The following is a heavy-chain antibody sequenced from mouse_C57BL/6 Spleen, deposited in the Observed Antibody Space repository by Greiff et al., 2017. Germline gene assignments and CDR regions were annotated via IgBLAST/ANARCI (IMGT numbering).Heavy chain of an antibody. CDR1: GYSITSDY. V-gene: IGHV3-8*01. CDR3: AYSNYPAWFAY. CDR2: ISYSGST. D-gene: IGHD2-5*01. Sequence: EVQREESGPGLAKPSQSLSLTCSVTGYSITSDYWNWIRKFPGNKLEYMGYISYSGSTYYNPSLKSRISITRDTSTNQSYLQLNSVTTEDTATYYCAYSNYPAWFAYWGQGTLGTVSA. J-gene: IGHJ3*01.